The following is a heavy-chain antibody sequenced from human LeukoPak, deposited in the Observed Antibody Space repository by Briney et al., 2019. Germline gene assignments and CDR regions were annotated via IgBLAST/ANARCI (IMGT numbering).Heavy chain of an antibody. CDR3: ARTYYDILTGYGFWFDP. Sequence: ASVKVSCKASGYTFTSYGISWVRQAPGQGLEWMGWISAYNGNTNYAQKLQGGVTMTTDTSTSTAYMELRSLRSDDTAVYYCARTYYDILTGYGFWFDPWGQGTLVTVSS. V-gene: IGHV1-18*01. CDR1: GYTFTSYG. J-gene: IGHJ5*02. CDR2: ISAYNGNT. D-gene: IGHD3-9*01.